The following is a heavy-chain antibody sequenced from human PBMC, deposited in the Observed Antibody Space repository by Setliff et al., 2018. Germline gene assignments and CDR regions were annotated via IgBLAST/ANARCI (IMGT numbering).Heavy chain of an antibody. Sequence: SETLSLTCAVYGGSFSGYYWNWMRQPPGKGLEWIGEINHSGSTNYNPSLKSRVTTSVDTSKNQFSLNLTSVTAADTAVYYCARDQVYGSSWYYYYYGMDVWGQGTTVTVSS. J-gene: IGHJ6*02. V-gene: IGHV4-34*01. CDR2: INHSGST. D-gene: IGHD6-13*01. CDR3: ARDQVYGSSWYYYYYGMDV. CDR1: GGSFSGYY.